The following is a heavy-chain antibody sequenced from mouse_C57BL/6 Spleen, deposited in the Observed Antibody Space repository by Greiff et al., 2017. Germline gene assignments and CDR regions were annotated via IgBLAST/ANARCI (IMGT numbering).Heavy chain of an antibody. CDR1: GYAFSSYW. CDR2: IYPGDGDT. Sequence: VQLQQSGAGLVKPGASVKISCKASGYAFSSYWMNWVKQRPGKGLEWIGQIYPGDGDTNYNGKFKGKATLTADKSSSTAYMQLSSLTSEDSAVYFCARRGYYGSSYKDYWGQGTTLTVSS. J-gene: IGHJ2*01. D-gene: IGHD1-1*01. V-gene: IGHV1-80*01. CDR3: ARRGYYGSSYKDY.